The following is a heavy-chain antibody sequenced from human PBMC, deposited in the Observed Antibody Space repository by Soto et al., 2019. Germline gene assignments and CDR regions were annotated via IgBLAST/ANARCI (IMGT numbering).Heavy chain of an antibody. CDR1: GFTVSSNY. Sequence: EVQLVETGGGLIQPGGSLRLSCAASGFTVSSNYMSWVRQAPGKGLEWVSVIYSGGSTYYADSVKGRFTISRDNSKNTLYLQMNGLRAEDTAVYYCAREEGDYYDSSGYLDYWGQGTLVTVSS. CDR3: AREEGDYYDSSGYLDY. CDR2: IYSGGST. D-gene: IGHD3-22*01. J-gene: IGHJ4*02. V-gene: IGHV3-53*02.